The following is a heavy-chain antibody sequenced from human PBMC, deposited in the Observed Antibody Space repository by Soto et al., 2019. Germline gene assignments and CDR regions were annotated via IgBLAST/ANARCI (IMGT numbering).Heavy chain of an antibody. V-gene: IGHV1-69*02. CDR2: IIPILGIA. CDR3: ASEGDYYDSSGCPDY. J-gene: IGHJ4*02. Sequence: QVQLVQSGAEVKKPGSSVKVSCKASGGTFSSYTISWVRQAPGQGLEWMGRIIPILGIANYAQKFQGRVTITADKSTSTAYMELSSLRSEDTAVYYCASEGDYYDSSGCPDYWGQGTLVTVSS. CDR1: GGTFSSYT. D-gene: IGHD3-22*01.